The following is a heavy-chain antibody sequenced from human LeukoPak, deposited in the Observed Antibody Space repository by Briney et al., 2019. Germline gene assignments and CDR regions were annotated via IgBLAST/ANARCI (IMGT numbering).Heavy chain of an antibody. J-gene: IGHJ5*02. D-gene: IGHD2-2*01. V-gene: IGHV2-5*01. Sequence: ESGPTLVNPTQTLTLTCTFSGFSLSTSGVGVGWIRQPPGKALEWLALIYWNDDKRYSPSLKSRLTITKDTSKNQVVLTMTNMDPVDTATYYCAHRSVYCSSTSCPYMPDNWFDPWGQGTLVTVSS. CDR1: GFSLSTSGVG. CDR2: IYWNDDK. CDR3: AHRSVYCSSTSCPYMPDNWFDP.